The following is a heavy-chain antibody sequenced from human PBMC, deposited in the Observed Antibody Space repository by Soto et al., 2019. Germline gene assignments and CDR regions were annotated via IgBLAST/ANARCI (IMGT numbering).Heavy chain of an antibody. D-gene: IGHD3-3*01. V-gene: IGHV2-5*02. CDR2: IYWADDK. J-gene: IGHJ4*02. CDR3: AHRVLRTVFGLVTTTAIDFDF. CDR1: GFSLTTSGVG. Sequence: QITLNESGPTVVRPTETLTLTCRFSGFSLTTSGVGVGWIRQSPGKAPEWLALIYWADDKRYSASLKSRLTITKETSKKQVVVTVSDLDPTNTATYYCAHRVLRTVFGLVTTTAIDFDFWGQGTPVAVSS.